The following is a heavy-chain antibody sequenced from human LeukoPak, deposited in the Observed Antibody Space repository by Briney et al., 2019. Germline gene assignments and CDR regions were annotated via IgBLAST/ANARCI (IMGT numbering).Heavy chain of an antibody. CDR1: GFTFSNYA. Sequence: HPGGSLRLSCAASGFTFSNYAMHWVRQAPGKGLEWVAVISYDGSNKYYADSVKGRFTISRDNSKNTLYVQMNSLRAEGTAVYYCARDQGVVVVAMAFDIWGQGTMVTVSS. CDR2: ISYDGSNK. D-gene: IGHD2-15*01. V-gene: IGHV3-30-3*01. J-gene: IGHJ3*02. CDR3: ARDQGVVVVAMAFDI.